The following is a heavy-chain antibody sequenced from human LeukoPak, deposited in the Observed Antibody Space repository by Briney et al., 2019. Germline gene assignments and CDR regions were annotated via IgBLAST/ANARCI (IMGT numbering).Heavy chain of an antibody. D-gene: IGHD2-2*01. CDR2: IYYSGGT. J-gene: IGHJ4*02. CDR1: VGSITISNYY. CDR3: ALRTMPPYYFDY. Sequence: PSETLSLTCTVSVGSITISNYYCGWIRQPPGKGLEWIGSIYYSGGTYYNPSLTSRVTISVDTSKNQCSLKLSSVTASDTALYYCALRTMPPYYFDYWGQGTLVTVSS. V-gene: IGHV4-39*01.